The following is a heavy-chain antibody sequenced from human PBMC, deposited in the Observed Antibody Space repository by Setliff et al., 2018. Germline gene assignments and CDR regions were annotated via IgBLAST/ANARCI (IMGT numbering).Heavy chain of an antibody. CDR3: TRGRQNYYYMDV. V-gene: IGHV4-4*07. Sequence: SETLSLTCTVSGGSVTSYYWSWIRQAAGKGLEWVGRISSNGRTNYNPSLEGRVSMSVDTSKNQISLHLTSMTTADTALYYCTRGRQNYYYMDVWGKGATVTVSS. CDR1: GGSVTSYY. J-gene: IGHJ6*03. CDR2: ISSNGRT.